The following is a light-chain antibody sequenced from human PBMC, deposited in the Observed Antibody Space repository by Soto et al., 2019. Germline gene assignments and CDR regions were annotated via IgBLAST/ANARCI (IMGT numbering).Light chain of an antibody. CDR3: QQRSNWPPT. V-gene: IGKV3-11*01. CDR1: QSVSSC. Sequence: EIVLTQSPATLSLSPGERATLSCRASQSVSSCLAWYQQKPGQAPRLLIYEASNRAAGIPARFSGSGSGTDFTLTISSLEPDDFAVYYCQQRSNWPPTFGQGTKVEIK. J-gene: IGKJ1*01. CDR2: EAS.